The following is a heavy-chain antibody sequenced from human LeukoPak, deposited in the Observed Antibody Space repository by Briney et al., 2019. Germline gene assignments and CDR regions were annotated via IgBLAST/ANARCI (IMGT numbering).Heavy chain of an antibody. CDR1: GFTFSSYS. CDR2: ISSSSSYI. CDR3: TTGRYPPRY. J-gene: IGHJ4*02. Sequence: GGSLRLSCAASGFTFSSYSMNWVRQAPGKGLEWVSSISSSSSYIYYADSVKGRFTISRDNAKNSLYPQMNSLKTEDTGDYYCTTGRYPPRYWGQGTLVTVSS. D-gene: IGHD3-9*01. V-gene: IGHV3-21*03.